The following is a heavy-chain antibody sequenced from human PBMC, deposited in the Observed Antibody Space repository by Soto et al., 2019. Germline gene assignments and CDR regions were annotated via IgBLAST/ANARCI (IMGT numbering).Heavy chain of an antibody. CDR3: ARGMDCSAGTCFRAGMDV. V-gene: IGHV3-30-3*01. CDR2: ISYDGGNM. J-gene: IGHJ6*02. CDR1: EFSLSDHA. D-gene: IGHD2-15*01. Sequence: QVQLVESGGGVVQPGRSLRLSCAASEFSLSDHAMHWVRQAPGKGLEWVAVISYDGGNMYYAASVKGRFTTSRDMSKNTLFLLMNSLRAEDTAVYYCARGMDCSAGTCFRAGMDVWGQGTTVAVSS.